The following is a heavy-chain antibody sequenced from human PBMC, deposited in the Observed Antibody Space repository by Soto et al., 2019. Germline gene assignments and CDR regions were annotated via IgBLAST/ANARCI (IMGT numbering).Heavy chain of an antibody. J-gene: IGHJ5*02. Sequence: SETLSLTCSVSGSSMTTYYWHWIRQPPGKGLEWIGYIYYSGSTNYNPSLKSRVTISVDTSKNQFSLKVRSVTAADTAVYYCARETYGDYVGYFDPWGQGFQVTVSS. CDR1: GSSMTTYY. CDR3: ARETYGDYVGYFDP. CDR2: IYYSGST. V-gene: IGHV4-59*12. D-gene: IGHD4-17*01.